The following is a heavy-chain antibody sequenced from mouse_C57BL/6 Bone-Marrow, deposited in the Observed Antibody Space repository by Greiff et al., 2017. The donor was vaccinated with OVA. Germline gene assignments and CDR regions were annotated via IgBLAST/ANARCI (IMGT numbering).Heavy chain of an antibody. Sequence: QVQLQQSGPELVKPGASVKISCKASGYAFSSSWMNWVKQRPGKGLEWIGRIYPGDGDTNCNGKFKGKATLTADKSSSTAYMQLSSLTSEDSAVYFCARYDGNYGYFDVWGTGTTVTVSS. V-gene: IGHV1-82*01. CDR3: ARYDGNYGYFDV. CDR1: GYAFSSSW. J-gene: IGHJ1*03. D-gene: IGHD2-1*01. CDR2: IYPGDGDT.